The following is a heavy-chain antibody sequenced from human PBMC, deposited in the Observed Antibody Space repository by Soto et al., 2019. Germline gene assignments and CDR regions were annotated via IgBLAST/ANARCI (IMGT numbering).Heavy chain of an antibody. CDR3: AKDPWPPRYGDYLSRYFDY. D-gene: IGHD4-17*01. J-gene: IGHJ4*02. CDR1: GFTFSSYG. CDR2: ISYDGRNK. Sequence: QVQLVESGGGVVQPGRSLRLSCAASGFTFSSYGMHWDRQAPCKGLAWVAFISYDGRNKYYADSVKGRFTISRDNSQNTLYLPMNSPRAEDTAVYYCAKDPWPPRYGDYLSRYFDYWGQGTLVTVSS. V-gene: IGHV3-30*18.